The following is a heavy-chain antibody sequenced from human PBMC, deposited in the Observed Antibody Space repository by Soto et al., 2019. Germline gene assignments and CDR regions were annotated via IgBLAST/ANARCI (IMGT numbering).Heavy chain of an antibody. D-gene: IGHD2-2*03. Sequence: SVKVSCKASGGTFSSYAISWVRQAPGQGLEWMGGIIPIFGTASYAQKFQGRVTITADESTSTAYMELSSLRSEDTAVYYCARDLGYCSSNSCYAGGFYGMDVWGQGTTVTVSS. CDR3: ARDLGYCSSNSCYAGGFYGMDV. J-gene: IGHJ6*02. V-gene: IGHV1-69*13. CDR1: GGTFSSYA. CDR2: IIPIFGTA.